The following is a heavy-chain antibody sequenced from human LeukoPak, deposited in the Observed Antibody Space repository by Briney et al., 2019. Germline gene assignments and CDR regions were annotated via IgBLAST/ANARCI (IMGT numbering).Heavy chain of an antibody. V-gene: IGHV3-23*01. CDR2: ISGSGGIT. D-gene: IGHD2-21*02. J-gene: IGHJ4*02. CDR1: GFTFSNYA. Sequence: GGSLRLSCAASGFTFSNYAMSWVRQAPGKGLEWVSDISGSGGITYYADSVKGRFTISRDNAKNSLYLQMNSLRAEYTAVYYCAKSAYCGGDCYAFDYWGQGTLVTVSS. CDR3: AKSAYCGGDCYAFDY.